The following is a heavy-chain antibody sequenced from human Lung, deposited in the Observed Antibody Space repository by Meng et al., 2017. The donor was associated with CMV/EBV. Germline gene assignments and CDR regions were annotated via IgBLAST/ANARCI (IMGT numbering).Heavy chain of an antibody. J-gene: IGHJ4*01. D-gene: IGHD6-13*01. CDR2: ITWNSDIP. V-gene: IGHV3-9*01. CDR1: GFNFDDYA. Sequence: SLKISCAASGFNFDDYAMHWVRQAPGKGLEWVSSITWNSDIPDYADSVKGRFTISRDKAKNYLYLQMNSLRAEETALYYCAKDRAAAGINYFDYWGHGTLVTVSS. CDR3: AKDRAAAGINYFDY.